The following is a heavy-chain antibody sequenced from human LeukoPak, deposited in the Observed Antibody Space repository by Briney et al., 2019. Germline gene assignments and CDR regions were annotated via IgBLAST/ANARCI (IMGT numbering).Heavy chain of an antibody. Sequence: GTSLRLSCAASGFTFSSYAMSWVRQAPGKGLEWVSAISDSGGSTFYPDSVKGRFTISRDNSKNTLYLQMNSLRAEDTALYYCAREGFGGSFDYWGQGTLVTVSS. D-gene: IGHD3-10*01. V-gene: IGHV3-23*01. J-gene: IGHJ4*02. CDR2: ISDSGGST. CDR3: AREGFGGSFDY. CDR1: GFTFSSYA.